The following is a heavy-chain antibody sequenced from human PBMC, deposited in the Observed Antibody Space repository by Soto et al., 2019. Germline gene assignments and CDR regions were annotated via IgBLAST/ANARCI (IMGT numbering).Heavy chain of an antibody. CDR3: ATRGGGGGY. CDR1: GFTVSNNY. V-gene: IGHV3-53*01. J-gene: IGHJ4*02. Sequence: EVQLVESGGGLIQPGGSLRLSCAVSGFTVSNNYMSWVRQAPGKGLEGVSVIYSGGYTAYGDSVKGRFTISRDNSKTHKYLNRNGGGAAAPAVFYWATRGGGGGYWGQGTLVTVSS. D-gene: IGHD3-10*01. CDR2: IYSGGYT.